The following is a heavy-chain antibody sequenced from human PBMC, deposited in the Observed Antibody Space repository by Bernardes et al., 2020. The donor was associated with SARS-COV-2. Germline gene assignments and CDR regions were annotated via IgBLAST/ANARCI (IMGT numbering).Heavy chain of an antibody. D-gene: IGHD2-2*01. V-gene: IGHV3-53*01. CDR3: ARDKYQRMLFDVYYYGMDV. Sequence: GSLKISCAASGFTVSSKYMSWVRQAPGKGLEWVSVIYSGGSTYYADSVKGRFTISRDNSKNTLYLQMNSLGAEDTAVYYCARDKYQRMLFDVYYYGMDVWSQGTTVTVSS. CDR2: IYSGGST. J-gene: IGHJ6*02. CDR1: GFTVSSKY.